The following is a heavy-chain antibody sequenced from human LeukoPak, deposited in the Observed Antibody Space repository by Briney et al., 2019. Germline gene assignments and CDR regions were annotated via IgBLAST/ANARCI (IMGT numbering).Heavy chain of an antibody. Sequence: SETLSLTCAVYGGSFSGYYWSWIRQPPGKGLEWIGYIYYSGSTYYNPSLKSRVTISVDTSKNQFSLKLSSVTAADTAVYYCASVWYSSGWYFDYWGQGTLVTVSS. D-gene: IGHD6-19*01. CDR3: ASVWYSSGWYFDY. J-gene: IGHJ4*02. CDR1: GGSFSGYY. V-gene: IGHV4-34*09. CDR2: IYYSGST.